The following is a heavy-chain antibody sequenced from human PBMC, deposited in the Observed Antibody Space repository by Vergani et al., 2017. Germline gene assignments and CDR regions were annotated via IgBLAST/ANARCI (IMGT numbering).Heavy chain of an antibody. CDR1: GFTFSSYA. D-gene: IGHD2-2*01. CDR2: ISGSGGNT. Sequence: EVQLLESGGGLVQPGGSLRLSCAASGFTFSSYAMSWVRQVPGKGLEWVSGISGSGGNTYYANSVKGRFTISRDNSKNTLYLQMNSLRAEDTAVYYCAKSYCSSTSCQHFDIWGQGTMVTVSS. CDR3: AKSYCSSTSCQHFDI. V-gene: IGHV3-23*01. J-gene: IGHJ3*02.